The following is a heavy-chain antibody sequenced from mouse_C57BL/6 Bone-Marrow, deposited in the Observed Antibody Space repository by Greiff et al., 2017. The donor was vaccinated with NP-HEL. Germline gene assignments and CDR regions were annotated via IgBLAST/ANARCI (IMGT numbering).Heavy chain of an antibody. CDR2: IRSKSNNYAP. Sequence: DVHLVESGGGLVQPKGSLKLSCASSGFSFNTYAMNWVRQAPGKGLEWVARIRSKSNNYAPYYSYSVKYIFTISRDDSESMLYLQKNNLKTEDTARYYCVRELGRRGYYFDYWGQGTTLTVSS. CDR3: VRELGRRGYYFDY. V-gene: IGHV10-1*01. J-gene: IGHJ2*01. CDR1: GFSFNTYA. D-gene: IGHD4-1*01.